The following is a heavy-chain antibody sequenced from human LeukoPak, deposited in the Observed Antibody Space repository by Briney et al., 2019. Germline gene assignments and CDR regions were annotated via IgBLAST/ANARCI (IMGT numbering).Heavy chain of an antibody. CDR1: GFTFRNHV. CDR2: IRYDGGDE. Sequence: GGSLRLSCAASGFTFRNHVMNWVRQAPGKGLEWVAFIRYDGGDEYYADSVKGRFSISRDNSRNTLSLQMNSLRPEDTAVYYCARDRAVGFTTNYFDYWGQGSQVTVSA. J-gene: IGHJ4*02. CDR3: ARDRAVGFTTNYFDY. D-gene: IGHD1-26*01. V-gene: IGHV3-30*02.